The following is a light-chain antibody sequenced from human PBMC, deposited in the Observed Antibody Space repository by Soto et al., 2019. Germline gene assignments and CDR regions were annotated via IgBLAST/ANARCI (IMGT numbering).Light chain of an antibody. CDR1: QSVNSN. CDR2: GAS. V-gene: IGKV3-15*01. CDR3: QQYNNWPPWT. Sequence: EIVMTQSPATLSVSPGDTATLSCRASQSVNSNLAWYQQKPGQAPRLLISGASTRATGIPARFSGSGSGTEFTLIISSLQSEDFAVYYRQQYNNWPPWTLGQGPKV. J-gene: IGKJ1*01.